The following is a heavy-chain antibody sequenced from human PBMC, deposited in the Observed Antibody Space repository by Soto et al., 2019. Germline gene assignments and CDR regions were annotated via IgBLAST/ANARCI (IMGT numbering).Heavy chain of an antibody. V-gene: IGHV3-49*04. CDR3: ARAPGKYSSSSLLGD. CDR2: IRSEAYGGTT. D-gene: IGHD6-6*01. CDR1: GFTFGDYA. J-gene: IGHJ4*02. Sequence: QPGGSLRLSCTSSGFTFGDYAMSWVRQAPGKGLEWVGFIRSEAYGGTTEYAASVKDRFTISRDDGKSVAYLQMNSLKTEDTAVYYCARAPGKYSSSSLLGDWGPGTLVTVSS.